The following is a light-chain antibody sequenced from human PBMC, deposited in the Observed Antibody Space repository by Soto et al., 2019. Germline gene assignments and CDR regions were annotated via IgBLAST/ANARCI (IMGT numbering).Light chain of an antibody. CDR2: EVT. Sequence: QSALTQPPSASGSPGQSVTISCTGTSSDVGGYNYVSWYQQHPGKAPKLMIYEVTKRPSGVPDRFSGSKSGNTASLTVSGLQAEDEADYYCSSHAGITNVVFGGGTKLTVL. CDR3: SSHAGITNVV. J-gene: IGLJ3*02. CDR1: SSDVGGYNY. V-gene: IGLV2-8*01.